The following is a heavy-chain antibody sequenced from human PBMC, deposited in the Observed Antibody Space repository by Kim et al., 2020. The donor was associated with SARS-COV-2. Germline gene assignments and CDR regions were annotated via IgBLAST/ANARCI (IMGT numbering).Heavy chain of an antibody. CDR3: ARRPNAYNFFIGYSQDNWFDP. D-gene: IGHD2-21*01. J-gene: IGHJ5*02. CDR1: GYTFTDYW. CDR2: IHPDDSDT. V-gene: IGHV5-51*01. Sequence: GESLKISCKASGYTFTDYWIGWVRQMPGKGLEWMGIIHPDDSDTAYSPSFRGQVTISVDKSVNTVYLQWSSLKASDTAMYYCARRPNAYNFFIGYSQDNWFDPWGQGTLVVVSS.